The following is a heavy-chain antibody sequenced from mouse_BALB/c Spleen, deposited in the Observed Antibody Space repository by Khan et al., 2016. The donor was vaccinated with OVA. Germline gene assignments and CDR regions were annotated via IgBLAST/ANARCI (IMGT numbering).Heavy chain of an antibody. D-gene: IGHD1-1*01. V-gene: IGHV5-6*01. J-gene: IGHJ3*01. CDR2: ISTGGHYT. CDR1: GFTFSTYG. CDR3: ARLAYYYDSDGFAY. Sequence: EVELVESGGDLVEPGGSLKLSCVASGFTFSTYGMSWVRQTPDKRLEWVATISTGGHYTYNPDIVWGRFTISRDNAKNTLYLQMTSRKSEDTAMFYCARLAYYYDSDGFAYWGQGTLVTVSA.